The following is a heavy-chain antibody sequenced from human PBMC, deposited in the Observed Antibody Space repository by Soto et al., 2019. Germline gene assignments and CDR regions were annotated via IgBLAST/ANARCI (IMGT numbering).Heavy chain of an antibody. J-gene: IGHJ6*02. CDR2: IYYSGST. Sequence: SETLSLTCTVSGGSVSSGSYYWSWIRQPPGKGLEWIGYIYYSGSTNYNPSLKSRVTISVDTSKNQFSLKLSSVTAADTAVYYCAIGRSGYYPYYYYGMDVWCQGTTVTVSS. D-gene: IGHD3-3*01. CDR3: AIGRSGYYPYYYYGMDV. V-gene: IGHV4-61*01. CDR1: GGSVSSGSYY.